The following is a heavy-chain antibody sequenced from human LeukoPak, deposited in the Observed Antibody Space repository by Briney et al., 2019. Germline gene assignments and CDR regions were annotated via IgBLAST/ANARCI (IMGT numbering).Heavy chain of an antibody. Sequence: GRSLRLSCAASGFTFDDYAMHWVRQAPGKGLEWVSGIGWNSGSIGYADSVKGRFTISRDNAKNSLYLQMNSLRAEDTALYYCAKATYYDFWSGYYDYWGQGTLVTVSS. CDR1: GFTFDDYA. J-gene: IGHJ4*02. CDR3: AKATYYDFWSGYYDY. V-gene: IGHV3-9*01. CDR2: IGWNSGSI. D-gene: IGHD3-3*01.